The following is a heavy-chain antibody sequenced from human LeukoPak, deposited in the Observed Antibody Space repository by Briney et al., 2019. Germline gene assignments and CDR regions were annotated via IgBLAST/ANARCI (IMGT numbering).Heavy chain of an antibody. CDR3: AKDTGYYDSRVPGGD. Sequence: GGSLRLSCEASGFILTSYEMNWVRQAPGKGLEWLSSITFSGTSIHYADAVKGRFTISRDDAKNSLYLQMNSLRPEDTALYYCAKDTGYYDSRVPGGDWGQGTLVTVSS. D-gene: IGHD3-22*01. V-gene: IGHV3-48*03. CDR1: GFILTSYE. J-gene: IGHJ4*02. CDR2: ITFSGTSI.